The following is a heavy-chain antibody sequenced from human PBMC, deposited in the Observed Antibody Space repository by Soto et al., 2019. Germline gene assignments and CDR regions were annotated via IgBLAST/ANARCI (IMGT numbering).Heavy chain of an antibody. V-gene: IGHV4-31*03. CDR2: IFYSGST. Sequence: PSETLSLTCTVSGGPIRSGNYYWSWIRQHPGKGLEWIGYIFYSGSTYYNPSLQSRVTISVDTSKNQFSLKLSSVTAADTAVYYCARAVMDFYDSSGYSAHYYGMDVWAKGPRSPSP. J-gene: IGHJ6*02. CDR3: ARAVMDFYDSSGYSAHYYGMDV. D-gene: IGHD3-22*01. CDR1: GGPIRSGNYY.